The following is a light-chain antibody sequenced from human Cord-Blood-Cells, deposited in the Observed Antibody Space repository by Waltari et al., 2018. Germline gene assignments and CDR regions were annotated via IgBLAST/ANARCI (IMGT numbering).Light chain of an antibody. CDR3: QSYDSSLSGYV. V-gene: IGLV1-40*01. CDR1: SSNIGAGYD. Sequence: QSVLTQPPSVSGAPGQRVTISCTGSSSNIGAGYDVHWYQQLPGTAPKLLIYGNSNRPSGVPYRFSGSKSGPSASLAITGRQAEDEADYYCQSYDSSLSGYVFGTGTKVTVL. J-gene: IGLJ1*01. CDR2: GNS.